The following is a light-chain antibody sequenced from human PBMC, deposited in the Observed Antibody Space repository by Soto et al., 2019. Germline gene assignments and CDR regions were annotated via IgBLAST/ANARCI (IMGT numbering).Light chain of an antibody. Sequence: QSALTQPRSVSGSPGQAVTISCTGTSCDVGGYNYVSWYQQHPGNAPKLMISDVSERPSGVQDRFSGSTSGDTSSLTSPGLQAEDEADYSCYEYAVSDTLVFGGGTKLTVL. CDR3: YEYAVSDTLV. CDR1: SCDVGGYNY. J-gene: IGLJ3*02. CDR2: DVS. V-gene: IGLV2-11*01.